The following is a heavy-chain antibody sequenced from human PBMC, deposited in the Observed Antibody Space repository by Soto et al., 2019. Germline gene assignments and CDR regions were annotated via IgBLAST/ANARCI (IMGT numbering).Heavy chain of an antibody. J-gene: IGHJ6*02. V-gene: IGHV3-30-3*01. Sequence: QVQLVESGGGVVQPGRSLRLSCAASGFTFISYAMHWVRQAPGKGLEWVAVISFDGSTEYYADSVKGRFTISRDNSKNTVYLQMNGLRSADTAVYYCARSRHGSGSYTHFYYGLDVWGQGTTVTFSS. CDR2: ISFDGSTE. CDR3: ARSRHGSGSYTHFYYGLDV. D-gene: IGHD3-10*01. CDR1: GFTFISYA.